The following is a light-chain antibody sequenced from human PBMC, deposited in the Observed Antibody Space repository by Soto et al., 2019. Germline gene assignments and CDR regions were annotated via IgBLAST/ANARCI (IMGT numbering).Light chain of an antibody. Sequence: EIVLTQSPGTLSLSPGKRATLSCRASQSVGSNLAWYQQKPGQVPRLLIYGASTRATGFPARFSVSGSGTDFTLTISSLRSEDFATYYCQHYSKWQPITFWQVTRLEIK. J-gene: IGKJ5*01. V-gene: IGKV3-15*01. CDR2: GAS. CDR1: QSVGSN. CDR3: QHYSKWQPIT.